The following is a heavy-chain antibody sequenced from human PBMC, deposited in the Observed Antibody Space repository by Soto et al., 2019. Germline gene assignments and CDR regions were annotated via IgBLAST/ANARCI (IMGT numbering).Heavy chain of an antibody. J-gene: IGHJ6*02. D-gene: IGHD2-2*02. CDR3: ARGADIVVVPAAISRRDYYYGMDV. CDR2: MNPNSGNT. V-gene: IGHV1-8*01. CDR1: GYTFTSYD. Sequence: QVQLVQSGAEVKKPGASVKVSCKASGYTFTSYDVNWVRQATGQGLEWMGWMNPNSGNTGYAQKFQGRVTMTRNTSIRTAYMELSSLRSEDTAVYYCARGADIVVVPAAISRRDYYYGMDVWGQGTTVTVSS.